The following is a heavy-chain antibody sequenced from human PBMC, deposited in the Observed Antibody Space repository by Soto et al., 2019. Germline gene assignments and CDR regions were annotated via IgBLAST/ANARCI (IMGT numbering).Heavy chain of an antibody. V-gene: IGHV5-10-1*01. D-gene: IGHD3-16*01. CDR2: IDPSDSYT. CDR1: GYSFTSYW. J-gene: IGHJ3*02. CDR3: ARSYAPEFAFDI. Sequence: PGESLKVSCKDSGYSFTSYWISWVRQMPGKGLEWMGRIDPSDSYTNYSPSFQGHVTISADKSISTAYLQWSSLKASDTAMYYCARSYAPEFAFDIWGQGTMVTVSS.